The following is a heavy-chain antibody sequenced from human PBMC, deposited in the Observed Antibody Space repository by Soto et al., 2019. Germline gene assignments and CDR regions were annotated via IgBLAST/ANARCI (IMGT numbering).Heavy chain of an antibody. CDR3: AVSVGADDDYNGMDV. Sequence: EVQLVESGGGLVQPGGSLRLSCAASGFNFITYEMTWVRQAPGKGLEWVSYISRGGSTMYYADSVKGRFTISRDNAKKSLYLHMSSLRAEDTAVYYCAVSVGADDDYNGMDVWGQGTTVIVSS. J-gene: IGHJ6*02. CDR1: GFNFITYE. D-gene: IGHD1-26*01. CDR2: ISRGGSTM. V-gene: IGHV3-48*03.